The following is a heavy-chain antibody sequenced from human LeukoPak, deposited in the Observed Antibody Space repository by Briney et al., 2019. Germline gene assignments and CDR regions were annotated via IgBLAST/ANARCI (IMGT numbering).Heavy chain of an antibody. D-gene: IGHD2-21*02. CDR3: ARGLVMTDPFGY. CDR1: GFTVSSDF. Sequence: GGSLRLSCAASGFTVSSDFMSWVRQAPGKGLEWVSVIYSGQNTYYADSVKGRFTISRDNSKNTVYPQMNRLRVEDTAVYYCARGLVMTDPFGYWSQGTLVTVSS. J-gene: IGHJ4*02. CDR2: IYSGQNT. V-gene: IGHV3-66*02.